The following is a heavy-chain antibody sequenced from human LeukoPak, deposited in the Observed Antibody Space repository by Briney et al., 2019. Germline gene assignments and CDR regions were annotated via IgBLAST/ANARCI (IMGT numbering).Heavy chain of an antibody. CDR3: ARGAVRYCSSSSCRMGYYGMDV. V-gene: IGHV3-7*05. Sequence: GGSLRLSCAASGFTFSNYWVNWVRQAPGKGLEWEANIKQDGSEKYYVDSVKGRFTISRDNAKNSLYLQMNSLRAEDTAVYYCARGAVRYCSSSSCRMGYYGMDVWGQGTTVTVSS. CDR1: GFTFSNYW. D-gene: IGHD2-2*01. J-gene: IGHJ6*02. CDR2: IKQDGSEK.